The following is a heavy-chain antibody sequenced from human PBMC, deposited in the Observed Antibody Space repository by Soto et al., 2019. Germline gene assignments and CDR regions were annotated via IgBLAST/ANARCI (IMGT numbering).Heavy chain of an antibody. V-gene: IGHV3-23*01. CDR3: AKIVVGSPDY. CDR1: VFIFSTYA. Sequence: GGPLRVTCPAPVFIFSTYAMSWVRQAPGKGLEWVAMISGTGVNTYYADSVKDRFTISRDNSKKTLFLQIHSLRADDTAVYYCAKIVVGSPDYWGQGTLVSVSS. D-gene: IGHD2-15*01. J-gene: IGHJ4*02. CDR2: ISGTGVNT.